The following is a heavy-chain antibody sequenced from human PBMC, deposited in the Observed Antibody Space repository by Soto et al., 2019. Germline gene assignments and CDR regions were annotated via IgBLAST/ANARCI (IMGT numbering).Heavy chain of an antibody. Sequence: VQLLESGGGLVQPGGSLRLSCAASGFTFSSYGMTGVRQAPGKGLEWVSFSSATGAGTYYADSVKGRFTISRDNSKNTLYLQMTSLRADDTAVYYCAKDRRAGGNYGFYSDFWGQGALVIVSS. D-gene: IGHD1-7*01. J-gene: IGHJ4*02. V-gene: IGHV3-23*01. CDR1: GFTFSSYG. CDR2: SSATGAGT. CDR3: AKDRRAGGNYGFYSDF.